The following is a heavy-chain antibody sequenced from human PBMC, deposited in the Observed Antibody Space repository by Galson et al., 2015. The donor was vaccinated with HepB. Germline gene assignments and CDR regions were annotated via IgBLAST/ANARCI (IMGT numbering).Heavy chain of an antibody. Sequence: SVKVSCKASGYTFTNHDINWVRQATGHGLAWMGWMNPYSGKTGYAQKFQGRVTMTRNTSIITAYMELSSLRSEDTAVYYCARGRGSSWYVDYWGQGTLVTVSS. CDR3: ARGRGSSWYVDY. J-gene: IGHJ4*02. D-gene: IGHD6-13*01. V-gene: IGHV1-8*01. CDR1: GYTFTNHD. CDR2: MNPYSGKT.